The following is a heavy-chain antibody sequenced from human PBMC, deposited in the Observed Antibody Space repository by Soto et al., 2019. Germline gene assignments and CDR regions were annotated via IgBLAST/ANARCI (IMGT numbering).Heavy chain of an antibody. V-gene: IGHV3-48*02. D-gene: IGHD6-13*01. CDR3: AHLFGSSWHVDY. CDR1: GFSFSSYA. Sequence: EVQLVESGGGLVQPGGSLRLSCAASGFSFSSYAMNWVRQAPGKGLEWLSYISESSSNIYYADSVKGRFTISRDNAKNSLYLQMNSLRDEDTAVYYCAHLFGSSWHVDYWGQGTLVTVSS. J-gene: IGHJ4*02. CDR2: ISESSSNI.